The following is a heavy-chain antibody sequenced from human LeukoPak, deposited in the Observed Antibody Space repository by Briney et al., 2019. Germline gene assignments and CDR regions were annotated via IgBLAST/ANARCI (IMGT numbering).Heavy chain of an antibody. V-gene: IGHV1-69*04. CDR3: ARDGGGPYYFDY. J-gene: IGHJ4*02. Sequence: SVKVSCKASGGTFSSYAISWVRQAPGQGLEWMGRIIPILGIANYAQKFQGRVTITADKSTSTAYMELSSLRSEDTAVYYCARDGGGPYYFDYWGQGSLVTVSS. CDR1: GGTFSSYA. CDR2: IIPILGIA. D-gene: IGHD2-15*01.